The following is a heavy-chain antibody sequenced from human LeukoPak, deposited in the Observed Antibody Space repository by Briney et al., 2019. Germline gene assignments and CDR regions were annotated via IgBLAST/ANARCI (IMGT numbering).Heavy chain of an antibody. D-gene: IGHD1-1*01. Sequence: GESLKISCKASCYSFTNFWISWVRQMPGKGLEWMGIIYPGDSDTRYSPSFQGEVTISADKSISTASLQCSSLKASDTAMYDCARLKGAEGRLERVNSPYHYFYMDVWGKGTTVTVSS. CDR2: IYPGDSDT. J-gene: IGHJ6*03. CDR3: ARLKGAEGRLERVNSPYHYFYMDV. V-gene: IGHV5-51*01. CDR1: CYSFTNFW.